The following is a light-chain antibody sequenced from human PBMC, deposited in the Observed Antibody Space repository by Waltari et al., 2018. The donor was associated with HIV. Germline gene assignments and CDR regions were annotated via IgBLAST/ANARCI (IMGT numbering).Light chain of an antibody. CDR3: QHLNTYPYT. V-gene: IGKV1-9*01. J-gene: IGKJ2*01. CDR1: HRSSTY. CDR2: AAS. Sequence: DIQLTQSPSFLSASVGDRVTITCRADHRSSTYLAWYQQKPGKAPKLLISAASALQSGVPSRFSGSGSGREFTLTISSLQPEDFASYYCQHLNTYPYTFGQGTKLEIK.